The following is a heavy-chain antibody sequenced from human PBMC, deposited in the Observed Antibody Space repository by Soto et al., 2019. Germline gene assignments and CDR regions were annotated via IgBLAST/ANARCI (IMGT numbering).Heavy chain of an antibody. J-gene: IGHJ6*02. CDR2: INPNSGGT. Sequence: RASVKVSCKASGYTFTGYYMHWVRQAPGQGLEWMGWINPNSGGTNYAQKFQGWVTMTRDTSISTAYMDLSRLRSDDTAVYYCARARLPSDYDILTGYYMSGFYGMDVWGQGTTVTVS. D-gene: IGHD3-9*01. V-gene: IGHV1-2*04. CDR1: GYTFTGYY. CDR3: ARARLPSDYDILTGYYMSGFYGMDV.